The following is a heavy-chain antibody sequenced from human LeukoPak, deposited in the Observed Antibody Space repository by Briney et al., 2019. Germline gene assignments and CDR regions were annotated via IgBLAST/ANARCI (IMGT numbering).Heavy chain of an antibody. D-gene: IGHD3-10*01. CDR2: INPSGGST. CDR1: GYTYTSCY. Sequence: GASVTVTFKATGYTYTSCYMHWVRQAPGQGLEWMGIINPSGGSTSYAQKLQGRVTMTRDTSTSTVYMELSSLRSEDTAVYYCARGDGSGGLYFFDYWSQRTPVTVSS. CDR3: ARGDGSGGLYFFDY. J-gene: IGHJ4*02. V-gene: IGHV1-46*01.